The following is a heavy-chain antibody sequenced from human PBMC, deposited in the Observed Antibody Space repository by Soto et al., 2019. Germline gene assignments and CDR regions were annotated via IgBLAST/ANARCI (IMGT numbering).Heavy chain of an antibody. CDR1: GDSVSRTSVA. CDR2: TYYRSKWNA. CDR3: VRGQFSAFDC. V-gene: IGHV6-1*01. Sequence: QVQLHQSGPGLVKPSQTLSLTCAISGDSVSRTSVAWNWIRQSPSRGLEWLGRTYYRSKWNADYAVSVRGRITINPDTSKGQFSLQLNSVTPDDTAVYYCVRGQFSAFDCWGQGTLVTVSS. J-gene: IGHJ4*02.